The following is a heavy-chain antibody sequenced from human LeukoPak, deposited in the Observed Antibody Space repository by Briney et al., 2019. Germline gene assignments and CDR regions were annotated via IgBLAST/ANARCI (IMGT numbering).Heavy chain of an antibody. D-gene: IGHD5-12*01. CDR3: ARCRYWDGYDGYYYYYMDV. V-gene: IGHV1-69*13. J-gene: IGHJ6*03. Sequence: GASVKVSCKASGYTFTGYYMHWVRQAPGQGLEWMGGIIPIFGTANYAQKFQGRVTITADESTSTAYMELSSLRSEDTAVYYCARCRYWDGYDGYYYYYMDVWGKGTTVTVSS. CDR2: IIPIFGTA. CDR1: GYTFTGYY.